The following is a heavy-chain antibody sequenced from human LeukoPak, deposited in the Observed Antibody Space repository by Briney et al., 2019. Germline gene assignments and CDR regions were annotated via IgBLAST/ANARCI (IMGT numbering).Heavy chain of an antibody. D-gene: IGHD5-18*01. Sequence: GGSLRLSCAASGFTFNIYGIHWVRQAPGKGLEWVAFIRYGGSNKYYADSVKGRFTISRDNSKNTLYLQMNSLRAEDTAVYYCAKARYSYALTDAFDIWGQGTMVTVSS. CDR3: AKARYSYALTDAFDI. CDR2: IRYGGSNK. J-gene: IGHJ3*02. CDR1: GFTFNIYG. V-gene: IGHV3-30*02.